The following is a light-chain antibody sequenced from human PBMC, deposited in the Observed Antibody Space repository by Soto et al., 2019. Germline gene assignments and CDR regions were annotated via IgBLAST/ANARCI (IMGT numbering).Light chain of an antibody. CDR3: SSYAGSNTFI. CDR2: EVS. Sequence: QSALTQPPSASGSPGQSVTISCTGTSSDVGGYNYVSWYQQCPGKAPKLMIYEVSKGPSGVPDRFSGSKSGNTASLTVSGLQAEDEADYYCSSYAGSNTFIFGGGTKLTVL. V-gene: IGLV2-8*01. CDR1: SSDVGGYNY. J-gene: IGLJ2*01.